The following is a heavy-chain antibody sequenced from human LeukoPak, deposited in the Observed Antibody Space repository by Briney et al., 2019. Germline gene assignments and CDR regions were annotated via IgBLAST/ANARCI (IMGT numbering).Heavy chain of an antibody. CDR1: GFTFSSYA. D-gene: IGHD5-12*01. J-gene: IGHJ4*02. Sequence: PGGSLRLSCAASGFTFSSYAMSWVRQAPGKGLEWVSGISGSGDSPYYADPVIGRFTISRDNSKNTLYLQMNSLRAEDTAVYYCAKAVATTWLFDYWGQGTLVAVSS. V-gene: IGHV3-23*01. CDR2: ISGSGDSP. CDR3: AKAVATTWLFDY.